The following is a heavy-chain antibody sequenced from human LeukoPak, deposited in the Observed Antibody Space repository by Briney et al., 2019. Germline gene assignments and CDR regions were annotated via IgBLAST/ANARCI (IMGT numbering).Heavy chain of an antibody. D-gene: IGHD6-13*01. J-gene: IGHJ3*02. CDR2: VFNSGGT. Sequence: SETLSLTCTVSGDSISSTNYYWAWIRQPPGKGLEWIGTVFNSGGTYYNPSLKSRVTISVDTSKNQFSLKLSSVTAADTAVYYCARGDKQQLVLLDAFDIWGQGTMVTVSS. CDR3: ARGDKQQLVLLDAFDI. CDR1: GDSISSTNYY. V-gene: IGHV4-39*07.